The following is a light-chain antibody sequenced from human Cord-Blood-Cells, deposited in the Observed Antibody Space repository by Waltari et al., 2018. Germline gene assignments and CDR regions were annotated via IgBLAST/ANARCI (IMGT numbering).Light chain of an antibody. V-gene: IGKV1-33*01. CDR3: QQYDNLPPLT. CDR1: QDISNY. CDR2: DAS. J-gene: IGKJ4*01. Sequence: DIQMTQSPSSLSASVGDRVTITCQASQDISNYLNWYQQKPGKAPKLLIYDASNLETGVPSRFSGSGSWTDFTFTISSLQPEDIATYYCQQYDNLPPLTFGGETKVEIK.